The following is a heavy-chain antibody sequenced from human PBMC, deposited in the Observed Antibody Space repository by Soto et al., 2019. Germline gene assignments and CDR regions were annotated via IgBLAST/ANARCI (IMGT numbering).Heavy chain of an antibody. Sequence: PGESLKISCKGSGYSFTSYWIGWVRQMPGKGLEWMGIIYPGDSDTRYSPSFQGQVTISADKSISTAYLQWSSLKASDTAMYYCARHGVIQDSVVVPAAKYYYMDVWGKGTKVTVSS. V-gene: IGHV5-51*01. J-gene: IGHJ6*03. CDR1: GYSFTSYW. CDR2: IYPGDSDT. D-gene: IGHD2-2*01. CDR3: ARHGVIQDSVVVPAAKYYYMDV.